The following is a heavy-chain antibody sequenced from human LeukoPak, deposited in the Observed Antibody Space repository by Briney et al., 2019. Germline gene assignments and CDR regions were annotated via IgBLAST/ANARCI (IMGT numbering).Heavy chain of an antibody. CDR3: AKGGRIAAAGTSWFDP. CDR2: ISGSGGNT. D-gene: IGHD6-13*01. CDR1: GFTFSSYA. J-gene: IGHJ5*02. V-gene: IGHV3-23*01. Sequence: PGGSLRLSCAAFGFTFSSYAMSWVRQAPGKGLEWVSAISGSGGNTYYADSVKGRFTISRDNSKNTLYLQMNSLRAEDTAVYYCAKGGRIAAAGTSWFDPWGQGTLVTVSS.